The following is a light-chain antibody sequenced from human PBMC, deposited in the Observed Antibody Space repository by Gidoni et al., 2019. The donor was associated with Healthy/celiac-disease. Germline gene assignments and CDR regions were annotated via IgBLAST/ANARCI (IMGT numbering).Light chain of an antibody. CDR2: QAS. CDR1: KLGDKY. J-gene: IGLJ2*01. Sequence: SYELTQPPSVSLPPGQTASITCSGDKLGDKYACWYQQKPGQSPVLVIYQASKRPSGIPERFSGSNSGNTATLTISGTQAMDEADYYCQAWDSSTVVFGGGTKLTV. V-gene: IGLV3-1*01. CDR3: QAWDSSTVV.